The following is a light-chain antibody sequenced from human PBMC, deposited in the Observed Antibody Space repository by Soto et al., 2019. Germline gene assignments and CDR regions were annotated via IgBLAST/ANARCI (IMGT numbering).Light chain of an antibody. V-gene: IGLV2-14*03. J-gene: IGLJ1*01. Sequence: QSVLTQPASVSGSPGQSITISCTGTSSDVGAYTFVSWYQQHPDKVPKLMIFDVSRRPSGVSDRFSGSKSGNTASLTISGLQPEDEADYYCSSYTSSSTHGFGSGTKVTVL. CDR2: DVS. CDR3: SSYTSSSTHG. CDR1: SSDVGAYTF.